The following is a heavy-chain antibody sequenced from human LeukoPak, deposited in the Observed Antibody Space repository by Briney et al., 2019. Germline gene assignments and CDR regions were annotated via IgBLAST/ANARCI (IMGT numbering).Heavy chain of an antibody. D-gene: IGHD2-8*01. J-gene: IGHJ4*02. CDR2: INQDGSVK. V-gene: IGHV3-7*01. CDR1: GFTFSSFW. CDR3: ASALYANSCL. Sequence: GGSLRLSCAASGFTFSSFWMTWVRQAPGKGLEWVVNINQDGSVKNFVDSVKGRFTISRDNAENSLYLQMNSLRAEDTAVYYCASALYANSCLWGQGTLVTVSS.